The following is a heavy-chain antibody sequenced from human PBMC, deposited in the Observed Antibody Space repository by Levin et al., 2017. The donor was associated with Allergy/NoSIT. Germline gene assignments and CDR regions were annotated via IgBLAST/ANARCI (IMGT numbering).Heavy chain of an antibody. J-gene: IGHJ4*02. V-gene: IGHV3-33*01. Sequence: GGSLRLSCAASGFTFSSYGMHWVRQAPGKGLEWVAVIWYDGSNKYYADSVKGRFTISRDNSKNTLYLQMNSLRAEDTAVYYCARDGTMVRGVIQYIDYWGQGTLVTVSS. CDR1: GFTFSSYG. CDR2: IWYDGSNK. CDR3: ARDGTMVRGVIQYIDY. D-gene: IGHD3-10*01.